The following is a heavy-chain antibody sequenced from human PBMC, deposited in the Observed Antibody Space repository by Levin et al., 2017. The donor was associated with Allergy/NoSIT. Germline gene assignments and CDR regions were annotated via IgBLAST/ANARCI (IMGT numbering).Heavy chain of an antibody. V-gene: IGHV3-64D*06. CDR1: GFTFSSYA. CDR3: AVPVQVVRGY. D-gene: IGHD2-2*01. CDR2: ISSNGGST. J-gene: IGHJ4*02. Sequence: SGGSLRLSCSASGFTFSSYAMHWVRQAPGKGLEYVSAISSNGGSTYYADSVKGRFTISRDNSKNTLYLQMSSLRAEDTAVYYCAVPVQVVRGYWGQGTLVTVSS.